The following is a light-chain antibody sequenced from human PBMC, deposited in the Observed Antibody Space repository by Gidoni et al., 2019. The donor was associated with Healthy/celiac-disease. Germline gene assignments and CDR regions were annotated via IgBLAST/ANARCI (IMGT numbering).Light chain of an antibody. CDR1: QSVSSN. Sequence: EIVMTQSPATLSVSPGERATLSCRASQSVSSNLAWYQQKPGQAPRLLSYGASTRATGIPARVSGSGSGKEFTLTISSLQYEDFAVYYCQQYNNWPETFGQGTKVEIK. CDR2: GAS. CDR3: QQYNNWPET. J-gene: IGKJ1*01. V-gene: IGKV3-15*01.